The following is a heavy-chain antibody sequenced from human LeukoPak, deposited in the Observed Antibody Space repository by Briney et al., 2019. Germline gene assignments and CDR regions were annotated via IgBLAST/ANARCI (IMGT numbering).Heavy chain of an antibody. V-gene: IGHV3-30*01. J-gene: IGHJ4*02. CDR3: ARDRPHYYDSSGYAWGSDY. CDR2: ISYDGSNK. CDR1: GFTFSSYA. D-gene: IGHD3-22*01. Sequence: PGRSLRLSCAASGFTFSSYAMHWVRQAPGKGLEWVAVISYDGSNKYYADSVKGRLTISRDNSKNTLYLQMNSLRAEDTAVYYCARDRPHYYDSSGYAWGSDYWGQGTLVTVSS.